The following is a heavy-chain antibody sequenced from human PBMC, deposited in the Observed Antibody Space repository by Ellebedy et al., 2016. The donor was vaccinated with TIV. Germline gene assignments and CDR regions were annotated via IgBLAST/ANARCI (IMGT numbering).Heavy chain of an antibody. V-gene: IGHV4-39*07. CDR2: VFYSGDT. J-gene: IGHJ5*02. Sequence: GSLRLXXIVSGGSISSMSSPWGWIRQAPGKGLEWIGNVFYSGDTSYNPSLKSRVSISVDTSKNQFSLKLSSVTAADTAVYYCARGHDYVWRSYGASRWFDPWGQGTLVTVSP. D-gene: IGHD3-16*01. CDR1: GGSISSMSSP. CDR3: ARGHDYVWRSYGASRWFDP.